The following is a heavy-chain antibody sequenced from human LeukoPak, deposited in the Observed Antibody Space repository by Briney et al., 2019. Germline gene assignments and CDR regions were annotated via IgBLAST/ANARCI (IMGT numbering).Heavy chain of an antibody. D-gene: IGHD1-26*01. J-gene: IGHJ3*02. CDR3: ARRVMGARDAFDI. Sequence: GGSLRLSCAASGFTFSSYSMTWFRQAPGKGLEWVSSISSWSKYIYYADSVKGRFTISRDNAKNSLYLQMNSLRAEDTAVYYCARRVMGARDAFDIWGQGTRVTVSS. CDR2: ISSWSKYI. V-gene: IGHV3-21*01. CDR1: GFTFSSYS.